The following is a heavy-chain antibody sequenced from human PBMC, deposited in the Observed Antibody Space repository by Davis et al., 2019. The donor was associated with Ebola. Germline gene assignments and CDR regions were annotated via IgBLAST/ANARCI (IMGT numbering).Heavy chain of an antibody. CDR1: GFTFDDYA. D-gene: IGHD3-10*01. J-gene: IGHJ3*02. CDR3: AKGWFGELMAFDI. Sequence: SLKISCAASGFTFDDYAMHWVRQAPGKGLEWVSGISWNSGSIGYADSVKGRFTISRDNAKNSLYLQMNSLRAEDTALYYCAKGWFGELMAFDIWGQGTMVTVSS. CDR2: ISWNSGSI. V-gene: IGHV3-9*01.